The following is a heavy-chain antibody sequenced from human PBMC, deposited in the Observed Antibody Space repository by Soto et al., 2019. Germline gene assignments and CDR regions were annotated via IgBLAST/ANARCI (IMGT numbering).Heavy chain of an antibody. D-gene: IGHD3-3*02. Sequence: EERLVDSGGGLVQPGGSLRLSCAASGFTFSSYSMSWVRQAPGKGLEGVAYIDTAGSATNYADSVRGRFAISRDNARNSLYLQVTSLRDDDTAVYYCARDKITRHFWEAFDIWGQGTLVTVSS. J-gene: IGHJ3*02. V-gene: IGHV3-48*02. CDR2: IDTAGSAT. CDR1: GFTFSSYS. CDR3: ARDKITRHFWEAFDI.